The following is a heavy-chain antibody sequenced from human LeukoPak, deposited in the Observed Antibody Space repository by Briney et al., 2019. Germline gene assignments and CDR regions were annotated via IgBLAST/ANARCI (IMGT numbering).Heavy chain of an antibody. CDR3: ARDYDILTGYPRWFDP. D-gene: IGHD3-9*01. CDR1: GFTFSSYS. J-gene: IGHJ5*02. Sequence: PGRSLRLSCAASGFTFSSYSMNWVRQAPGKGLEWVSSISSSSYIYYADSVKGRFTISRDNAKNSLYLQMNSLRAEDTAVYYCARDYDILTGYPRWFDPWGQGTLVTVSS. CDR2: ISSSSYI. V-gene: IGHV3-21*01.